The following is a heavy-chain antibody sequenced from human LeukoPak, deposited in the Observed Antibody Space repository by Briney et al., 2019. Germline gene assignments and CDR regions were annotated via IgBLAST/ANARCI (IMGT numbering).Heavy chain of an antibody. V-gene: IGHV4-39*07. CDR3: ARVAGVWSGELHYFDN. D-gene: IGHD3-10*01. J-gene: IGHJ4*02. CDR1: GGSITSHNYY. Sequence: PSETLSLTCRVSGGSITSHNYYWGWIRQPPGKGLEWIGSIYYSTATYYNPSLKGRVTILVDTSKNHFSLKLNSVTAADTVVYYCARVAGVWSGELHYFDNWGQGTLVTVSS. CDR2: IYYSTAT.